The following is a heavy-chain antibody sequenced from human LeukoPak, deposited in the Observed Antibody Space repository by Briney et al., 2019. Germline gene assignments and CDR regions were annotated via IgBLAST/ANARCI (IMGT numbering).Heavy chain of an antibody. CDR3: AKAGRYYDSRAFDY. Sequence: GGSLRLSCAASGSTFDDYAMHWVRQAPGKGLEWVSGISWNSGSIGYADSVKGRFTISRDNAKNSLYLQMNSLRAEDTALYYCAKAGRYYDSRAFDYWGQGTLVTVSS. CDR2: ISWNSGSI. D-gene: IGHD3-22*01. V-gene: IGHV3-9*01. CDR1: GSTFDDYA. J-gene: IGHJ4*02.